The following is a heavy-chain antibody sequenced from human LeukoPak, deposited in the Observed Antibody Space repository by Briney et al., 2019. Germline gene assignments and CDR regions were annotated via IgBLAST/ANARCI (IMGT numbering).Heavy chain of an antibody. J-gene: IGHJ4*02. Sequence: GGSLRLSCAASGFTFSSYGMHWVRQAPGKGLEWVAVIWYGGSNKYYADSVKGRFTISRDNSKNTLYLQMNSLRAEDTAVYYCAKVDSGSYYGSFDYWGQGTLVTVSS. V-gene: IGHV3-33*06. CDR1: GFTFSSYG. D-gene: IGHD1-26*01. CDR2: IWYGGSNK. CDR3: AKVDSGSYYGSFDY.